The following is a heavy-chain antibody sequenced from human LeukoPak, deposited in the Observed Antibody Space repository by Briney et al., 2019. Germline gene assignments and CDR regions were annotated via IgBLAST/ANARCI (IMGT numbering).Heavy chain of an antibody. D-gene: IGHD3-9*01. CDR1: GYSFTSYW. CDR3: ARRYYDFLTGYFNWAFDY. J-gene: IGHJ4*02. V-gene: IGHV5-51*01. Sequence: LGESLKISCKGSGYSFTSYWIGWVRQMPGKGLEWMGIIYPGDFDTRYSPSFQGQVTISADKSISTAYLQWSSLKASDTAMYYCARRYYDFLTGYFNWAFDYWGQGTLVTVSS. CDR2: IYPGDFDT.